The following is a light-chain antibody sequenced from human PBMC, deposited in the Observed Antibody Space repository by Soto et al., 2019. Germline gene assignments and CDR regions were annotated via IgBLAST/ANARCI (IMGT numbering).Light chain of an antibody. CDR2: KAS. J-gene: IGKJ2*01. CDR3: QQYNSYSYT. V-gene: IGKV1-5*03. Sequence: DIQMTQSPSTLSASVGDRVTITCRASQSISTWLAWYQQKPGRAPKLLIYKASSLESGVPPRFSGGGSGTEFTLTISSLQPDDFATYYCQQYNSYSYTFGQGTKLEIK. CDR1: QSISTW.